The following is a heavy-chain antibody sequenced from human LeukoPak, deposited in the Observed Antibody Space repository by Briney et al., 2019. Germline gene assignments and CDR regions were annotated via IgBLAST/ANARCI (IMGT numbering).Heavy chain of an antibody. CDR1: GFSVSTNY. D-gene: IGHD3-10*01. CDR2: LYSGSST. CDR3: ARVGDHYHWYLDL. V-gene: IGHV3-53*01. Sequence: GGSLILSCAASGFSVSTNYMNWVRQAPGKGLEWVSILYSGSSTYYTDSVKGRFTISRDNSRNTLDLHMTNLRAEDTAVYYCARVGDHYHWYLDLWGRGSLLTVSS. J-gene: IGHJ2*01.